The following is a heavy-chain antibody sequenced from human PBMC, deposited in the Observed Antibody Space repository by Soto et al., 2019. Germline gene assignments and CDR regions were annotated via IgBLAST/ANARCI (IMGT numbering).Heavy chain of an antibody. CDR3: ARDRAYSRFDY. CDR2: MNEDGSER. CDR1: GFSFSSAW. D-gene: IGHD4-4*01. V-gene: IGHV3-7*03. J-gene: IGHJ4*02. Sequence: EVQLVESGGGLVQPGGSLRLSCAVSGFSFSSAWMTWIRQAPGKGLERVAIMNEDGSERYYVDSVKGRFTISRDNAKNALFLQMNSLRVEDTAVYFCARDRAYSRFDYWGQGSLVTVPS.